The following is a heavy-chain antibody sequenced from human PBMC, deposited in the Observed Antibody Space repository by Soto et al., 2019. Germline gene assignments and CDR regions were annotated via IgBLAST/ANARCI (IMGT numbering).Heavy chain of an antibody. J-gene: IGHJ4*02. CDR3: ALVVRGYYFDY. Sequence: QITLKESGPTLVKPTQTLTLTCTFSGFSLSTSGVGVGWIRQPPGKALEWLALIYWDDDKRYSPSQKSRITITQDTAKNQLVLTITNMDPVDTAPYYCALVVRGYYFDYWGQGTLVTVSS. V-gene: IGHV2-5*02. CDR1: GFSLSTSGVG. D-gene: IGHD3-22*01. CDR2: IYWDDDK.